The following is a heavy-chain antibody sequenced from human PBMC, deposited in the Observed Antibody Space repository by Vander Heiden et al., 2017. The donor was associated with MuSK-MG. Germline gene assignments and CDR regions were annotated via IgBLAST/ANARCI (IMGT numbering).Heavy chain of an antibody. CDR2: MNPNSGNT. CDR3: ARTIRLRYFDWLTLRENWFDP. D-gene: IGHD3-9*01. Sequence: QVQLVQSGAEVKKPGASVKVSCKASGYTFTSYDINWVRQATGQGLEWMGWMNPNSGNTGYAQKFQGRVTMTRNTSISTAYMELSSLRSEDTAVYYCARTIRLRYFDWLTLRENWFDPWGQGTLVTVSS. CDR1: GYTFTSYD. J-gene: IGHJ5*02. V-gene: IGHV1-8*01.